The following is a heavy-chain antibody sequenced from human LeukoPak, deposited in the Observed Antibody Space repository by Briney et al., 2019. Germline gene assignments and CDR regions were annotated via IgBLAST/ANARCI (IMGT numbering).Heavy chain of an antibody. CDR2: IDPNSGDT. Sequence: GASVKVSCKASGYTFTDYYIHWVRQAPGQGLEWMGWIDPNSGDTDSAQKFQGRVTMTRDTSIRTAYMELSRLTSDDTAVYYCARLLLAAAGDDAFDIWGQGTMVTVSS. D-gene: IGHD6-13*01. J-gene: IGHJ3*02. CDR3: ARLLLAAAGDDAFDI. CDR1: GYTFTDYY. V-gene: IGHV1-2*02.